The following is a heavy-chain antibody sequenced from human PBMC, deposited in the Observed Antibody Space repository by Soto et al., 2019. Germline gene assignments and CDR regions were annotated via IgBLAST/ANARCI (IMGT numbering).Heavy chain of an antibody. CDR3: ARLSYNDFWSGSEADAFDI. CDR2: ISHSGST. V-gene: IGHV4-34*01. J-gene: IGHJ3*02. CDR1: GGCFSGYY. D-gene: IGHD3-3*01. Sequence: SQTMSLTCAVEGGCFSGYYWSWISKTPGKGLEWIGEISHSGSTNYNPSLKSRVTISVDTSKNQFSLKLSSVTAADTAVYYCARLSYNDFWSGSEADAFDIWGQGTMVTVSS.